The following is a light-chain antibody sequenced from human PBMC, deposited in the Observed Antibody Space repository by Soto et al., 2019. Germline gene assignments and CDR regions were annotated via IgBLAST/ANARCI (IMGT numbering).Light chain of an antibody. Sequence: EIVLTQSPGTLSLSPGDRATLSCRASQSVSSTYLAWYQQKPGQAPRLLIYDASSRATGIPDRFSGSGSGTDFTLTISSLEPEDFAVYYCQQHTNWPLTFGGGTKVDIK. J-gene: IGKJ4*01. V-gene: IGKV3D-20*02. CDR3: QQHTNWPLT. CDR2: DAS. CDR1: QSVSSTY.